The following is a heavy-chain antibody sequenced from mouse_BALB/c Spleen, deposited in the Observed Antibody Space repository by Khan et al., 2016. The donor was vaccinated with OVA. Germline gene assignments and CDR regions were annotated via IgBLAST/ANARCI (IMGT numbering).Heavy chain of an antibody. Sequence: EVELVESGPGLVKPSQSLSLTCTVTGYSITSNYAWNWIRQFPGNKLEWMGYISYSGSTSYNPSLKSRISITRDTSKNQFFLQLNSVTTEDTATXYCARGKYNGYAMDVWGQGTSVTVSS. J-gene: IGHJ4*01. V-gene: IGHV3-2*02. D-gene: IGHD2-1*01. CDR1: GYSITSNYA. CDR3: ARGKYNGYAMDV. CDR2: ISYSGST.